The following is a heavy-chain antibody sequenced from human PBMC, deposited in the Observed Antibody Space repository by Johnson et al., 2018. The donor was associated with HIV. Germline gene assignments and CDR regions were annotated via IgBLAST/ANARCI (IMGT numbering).Heavy chain of an antibody. CDR1: GFTFSSYA. CDR3: ARDYSVTMLGGAFDI. Sequence: QVQLVESGGGVVQPGRSLRLSCAASGFTFSSYAMHWVRQAPGKGLEWVAVISYDGSNKYYADSVKGRFTISRDNSKNTLFLHMNSLRAEDTAVYYCARDYSVTMLGGAFDIWGQGTMVTVSS. CDR2: ISYDGSNK. D-gene: IGHD3-10*02. V-gene: IGHV3-30*04. J-gene: IGHJ3*02.